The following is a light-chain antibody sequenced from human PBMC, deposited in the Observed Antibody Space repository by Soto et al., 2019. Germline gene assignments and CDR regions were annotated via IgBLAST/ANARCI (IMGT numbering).Light chain of an antibody. J-gene: IGLJ3*02. CDR1: SGHSSYA. V-gene: IGLV4-69*01. Sequence: QLVLTQSPSASASLGASVKLTCTLSSGHSSYAIAWHQQQPEKGPRYLMKLNSDGSHSKGDGIPDRFSGSSSGAVRYLTISSLQSEDEADYYCQTWGTGIQVFGGGTKSPS. CDR3: QTWGTGIQV. CDR2: LNSDGSH.